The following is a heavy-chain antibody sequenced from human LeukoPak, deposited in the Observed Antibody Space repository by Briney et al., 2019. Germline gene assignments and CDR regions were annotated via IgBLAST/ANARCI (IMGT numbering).Heavy chain of an antibody. CDR1: RFIFSSYG. J-gene: IGHJ4*02. V-gene: IGHV3-30*02. Sequence: GGSLRLSCAASRFIFSSYGMHWVRQSPGKGLEWVAFIRYDGSSKYYADSVKGRFTISRDNSKNTLYLQMNSLGAEDTAVYYCAIPNLAYNWKTYYFDYWGQGTLVTVSS. CDR2: IRYDGSSK. D-gene: IGHD1-1*01. CDR3: AIPNLAYNWKTYYFDY.